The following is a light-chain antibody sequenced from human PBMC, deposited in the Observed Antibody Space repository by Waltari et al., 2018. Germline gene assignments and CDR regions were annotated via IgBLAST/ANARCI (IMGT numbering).Light chain of an antibody. V-gene: IGKV3-20*01. Sequence: VLTQSPGTLSLSPGERATLSCRASQSVSSSYLAWYQQKPGQAPRLLIYGASSRATGIPDRFSGSGSGTDFTLTISRLEPEDFAVYYCQQYGSSLITFGQGTRLEIK. CDR1: QSVSSSY. CDR3: QQYGSSLIT. J-gene: IGKJ5*01. CDR2: GAS.